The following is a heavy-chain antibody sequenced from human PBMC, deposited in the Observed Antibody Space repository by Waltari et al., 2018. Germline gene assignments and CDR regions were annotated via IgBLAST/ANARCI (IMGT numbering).Heavy chain of an antibody. V-gene: IGHV1-3*03. CDR2: INAGNGNT. CDR1: GYTFTSYA. CDR3: AKAYGSGSYSYSFDY. J-gene: IGHJ4*02. Sequence: QVQLVQSGAEVKKPGASVKVSCKASGYTFTSYAMHWVRQPPGQRLEWMGWINAGNGNTKYSQEFQGRVTITRDTSASTAYMELSSLRSEDMAVYYCAKAYGSGSYSYSFDYWGQGTLVTVSS. D-gene: IGHD3-10*01.